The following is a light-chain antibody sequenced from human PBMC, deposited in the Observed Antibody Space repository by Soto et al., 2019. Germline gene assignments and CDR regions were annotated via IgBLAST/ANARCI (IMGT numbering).Light chain of an antibody. Sequence: QSALTQPASVSGSPGQSISISCTGTSSDVGVHNFVSWYQHHPGKAPKVLIYGVTNRPSGVSHRFSGSKSGNTASLTISGLQAEDEADYYCCSYTTSYTGVFGGGTKLTVL. CDR3: CSYTTSYTGV. V-gene: IGLV2-14*01. J-gene: IGLJ3*02. CDR1: SSDVGVHNF. CDR2: GVT.